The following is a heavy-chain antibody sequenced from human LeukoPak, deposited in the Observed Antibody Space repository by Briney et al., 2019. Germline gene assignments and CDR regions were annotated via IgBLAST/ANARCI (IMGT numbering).Heavy chain of an antibody. J-gene: IGHJ6*03. D-gene: IGHD3-3*01. Sequence: SETLSLTCTVSGGSISSYYWSWIRQPPGKGLEWIGYIYYSGSTNYNPSLKSRVTISVDTSKNQFSLKLSSVTAADTAVYYCARAYYDFWTMDVWGKGTTVTVSS. V-gene: IGHV4-59*12. CDR2: IYYSGST. CDR3: ARAYYDFWTMDV. CDR1: GGSISSYY.